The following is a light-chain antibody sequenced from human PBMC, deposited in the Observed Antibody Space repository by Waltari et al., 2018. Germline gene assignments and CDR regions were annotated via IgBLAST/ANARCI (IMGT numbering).Light chain of an antibody. Sequence: QSALTQPASVSGSPGQSITIPCTGPSSDVGGYNSVSWYQHHPGKAPKLMIYDVNKRPSGVSNRFSGSKSGNTASLTISGLQAEDEADYYCTSYTTSGTLVVFGGGTKLAVL. CDR3: TSYTTSGTLVV. J-gene: IGLJ2*01. V-gene: IGLV2-14*03. CDR1: SSDVGGYNS. CDR2: DVN.